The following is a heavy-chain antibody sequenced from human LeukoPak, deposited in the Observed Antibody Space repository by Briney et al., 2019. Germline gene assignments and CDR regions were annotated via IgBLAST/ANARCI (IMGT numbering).Heavy chain of an antibody. D-gene: IGHD2-15*01. CDR2: IYYSGST. CDR1: GGSISSYY. J-gene: IGHJ5*02. Sequence: SETLSLTCTVSGGSISSYYWSWIQQPPGKGLEWIGYIYYSGSTNYNPSLKSRVTISVDTSKNQFSLKLSSVTAADTAIYHCARDRSGGYNWFDPWGQGTLVTVSS. CDR3: ARDRSGGYNWFDP. V-gene: IGHV4-59*01.